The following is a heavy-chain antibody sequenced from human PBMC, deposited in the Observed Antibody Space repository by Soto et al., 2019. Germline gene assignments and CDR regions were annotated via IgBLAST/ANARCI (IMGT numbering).Heavy chain of an antibody. Sequence: PSETLSLTCTVSGGSINSFYWSWIRQPPGKGLEWIGYIYNSGSTNYNPSLKSRVTMSVDTSKNKFSLKLSSVTAADTAVYYCAKHIGRGRRPPTPFDYWGQGTPVTVSS. CDR2: IYNSGST. CDR3: AKHIGRGRRPPTPFDY. D-gene: IGHD6-25*01. CDR1: GGSINSFY. V-gene: IGHV4-59*08. J-gene: IGHJ4*02.